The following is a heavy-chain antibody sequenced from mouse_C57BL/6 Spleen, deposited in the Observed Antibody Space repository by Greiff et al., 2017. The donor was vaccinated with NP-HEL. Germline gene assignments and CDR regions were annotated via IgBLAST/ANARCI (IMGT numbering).Heavy chain of an antibody. J-gene: IGHJ2*01. CDR2: IRSKSNNYAS. V-gene: IGHV10-1*01. Sequence: EVQLVESGGGLVQPKGSLKLSCAASGFSFNTYAMNWVRQAPGQGLEWVARIRSKSNNYASYYADSVKDRVTISREDPESMLDLQMNNLKTEDTAMYYCVRNYGNYFDYGGKGTTLTVST. D-gene: IGHD2-1*01. CDR3: VRNYGNYFDY. CDR1: GFSFNTYA.